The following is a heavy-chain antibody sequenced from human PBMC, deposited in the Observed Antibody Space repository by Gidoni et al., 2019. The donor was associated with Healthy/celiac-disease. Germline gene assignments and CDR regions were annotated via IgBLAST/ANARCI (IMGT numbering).Heavy chain of an antibody. Sequence: QVQLVQSGAEGKKPGSSVKVSCKASGGTFSSYAISWVRQAPGQGLEWMGGIIPIFGTANYAQKFQGRVTITADESTSTAYMELSSLRSEDTAVYYCARDKYGDYYDSSGYPYYYGMDVWGQGTTVTVSS. CDR1: GGTFSSYA. CDR3: ARDKYGDYYDSSGYPYYYGMDV. D-gene: IGHD3-22*01. CDR2: IIPIFGTA. V-gene: IGHV1-69*01. J-gene: IGHJ6*02.